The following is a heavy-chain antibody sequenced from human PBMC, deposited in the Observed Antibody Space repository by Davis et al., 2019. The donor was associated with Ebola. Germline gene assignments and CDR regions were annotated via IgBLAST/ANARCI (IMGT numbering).Heavy chain of an antibody. V-gene: IGHV3-30*18. J-gene: IGHJ4*02. CDR3: AKDHDYGDYAANGINF. CDR1: GFTFSTYG. CDR2: ISNDGKNK. D-gene: IGHD4-17*01. Sequence: GESLKISCAASGFTFSTYGMHWVRQAPGKGPEWVALISNDGKNKYYADSVKGRLTISRDNSENTLYLQMNSLRAEDTAMYYCAKDHDYGDYAANGINFWGQGTLVTVSS.